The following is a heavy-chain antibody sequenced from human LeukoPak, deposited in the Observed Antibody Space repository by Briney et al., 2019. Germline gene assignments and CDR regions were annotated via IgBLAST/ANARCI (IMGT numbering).Heavy chain of an antibody. Sequence: SETLSLTCTVSGGSISSFYWSWIRQPPGKGLEWIGYIYYSGSTNYNPSLKSRVTISVDTSKNQFSLKLSSVTAADTAVYYCARELLGAPTPGAYWGQGTRVTVSS. J-gene: IGHJ4*02. CDR1: GGSISSFY. V-gene: IGHV4-59*12. CDR3: ARELLGAPTPGAY. D-gene: IGHD1-26*01. CDR2: IYYSGST.